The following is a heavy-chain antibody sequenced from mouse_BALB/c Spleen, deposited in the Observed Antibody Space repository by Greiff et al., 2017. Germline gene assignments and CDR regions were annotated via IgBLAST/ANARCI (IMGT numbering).Heavy chain of an antibody. V-gene: IGHV5-15*02. CDR3: ARGGGLRPWFAY. CDR1: GFTFSDYG. CDR2: ISNLAYSI. Sequence: DVKLQESGGGLVQPGGSRKLSCAASGFTFSDYGMAWVRQAPGKGPEWVAFISNLAYSIYYADTVTGRFTISRENAKNTLYLEMSSLRSEDTAMYYCARGGGLRPWFAYWGQGTLVTVSA. D-gene: IGHD2-4*01. J-gene: IGHJ3*01.